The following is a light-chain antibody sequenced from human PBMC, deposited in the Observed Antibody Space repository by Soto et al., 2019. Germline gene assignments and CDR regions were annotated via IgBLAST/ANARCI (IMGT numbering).Light chain of an antibody. CDR2: GAS. CDR1: QSLSSNY. V-gene: IGKV3-20*01. Sequence: EIVLTQSPGTLSLSPGERATLSCRASQSLSSNYLAWYQQKPGQAPRLLIYGASTRATGIPPRFSGGGSGTDFTLTISRLEPEDFAVYYCQQYGSSLFTFGPGTKVDIK. J-gene: IGKJ3*01. CDR3: QQYGSSLFT.